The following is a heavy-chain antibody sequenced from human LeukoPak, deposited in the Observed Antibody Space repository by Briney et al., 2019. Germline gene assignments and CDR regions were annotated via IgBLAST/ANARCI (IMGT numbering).Heavy chain of an antibody. J-gene: IGHJ3*02. V-gene: IGHV3-9*01. CDR1: GFTFDDYA. CDR3: AKVAIFAYSSSWYDAFDI. CDR2: ISWNSGSI. D-gene: IGHD6-13*01. Sequence: PGGSLRLSCAASGFTFDDYAMHWVRQAPGKGLEWVSGISWNSGSIDYADSVKGRFTISRDNAKNSLYLQMNSLRAEDTALYYCAKVAIFAYSSSWYDAFDIWGQGTMVTVSS.